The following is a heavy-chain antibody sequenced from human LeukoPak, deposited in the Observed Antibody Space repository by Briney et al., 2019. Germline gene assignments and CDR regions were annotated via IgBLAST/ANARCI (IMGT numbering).Heavy chain of an antibody. CDR1: RDSISGYY. CDR2: IYTSGST. D-gene: IGHD4-17*01. CDR3: ARTYGDPFDWFDP. V-gene: IGHV4-4*09. Sequence: PSETLSLTCIVSRDSISGYYWSWIRQPPGRGLEWIGYIYTSGSTNYNPSLKSRVTISVDTSKNQFSLKLSSVTAADTAVYYCARTYGDPFDWFDPWGQGTLVTVSS. J-gene: IGHJ5*02.